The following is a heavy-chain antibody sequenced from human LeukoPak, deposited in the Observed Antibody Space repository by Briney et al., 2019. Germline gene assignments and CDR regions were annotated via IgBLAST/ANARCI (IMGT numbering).Heavy chain of an antibody. CDR1: GVSFSGYD. CDR3: ARGGIVVVPAAIPHNWFDP. CDR2: INASGRT. Sequence: SETLSLTCAVYGVSFSGYDWSWIRQPPGKGLEWIGEINASGRTTYKPSVKRRVTISVETSKIQFSLKLSSVPAADTSVYCCARGGIVVVPAAIPHNWFDPWGQGTLVAVSS. V-gene: IGHV4-34*01. J-gene: IGHJ5*02. D-gene: IGHD2-2*01.